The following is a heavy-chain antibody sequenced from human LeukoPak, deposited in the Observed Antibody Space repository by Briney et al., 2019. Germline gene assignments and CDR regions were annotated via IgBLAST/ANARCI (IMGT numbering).Heavy chain of an antibody. CDR3: ARDYDSGWYLTEYGMDV. Sequence: ASVKVSCKASGYTFTSYGISWVGQAPGHGLDGMGWISAYNGNTNYAQKLQGRVTMTTDTSTSTAYMELRSLRSDDTDVYYCARDYDSGWYLTEYGMDVWGKGTTVTVSS. CDR2: ISAYNGNT. D-gene: IGHD6-19*01. V-gene: IGHV1-18*04. CDR1: GYTFTSYG. J-gene: IGHJ6*04.